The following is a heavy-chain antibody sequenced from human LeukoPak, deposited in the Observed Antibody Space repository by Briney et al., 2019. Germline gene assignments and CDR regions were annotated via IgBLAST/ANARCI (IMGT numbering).Heavy chain of an antibody. V-gene: IGHV3-15*01. CDR3: IADLFTHYYGMDV. CDR2: VKSKTDGGTI. J-gene: IGHJ6*02. Sequence: GGSLRLSCAASGFTFNNAWMSWVRQAPGKGLEWVGRVKSKTDGGTIDYGAPVKGKFTISRDDSKNTMSLQINSLKTEDTGVYYCIADLFTHYYGMDVWGQGTTVTVSS. CDR1: GFTFNNAW.